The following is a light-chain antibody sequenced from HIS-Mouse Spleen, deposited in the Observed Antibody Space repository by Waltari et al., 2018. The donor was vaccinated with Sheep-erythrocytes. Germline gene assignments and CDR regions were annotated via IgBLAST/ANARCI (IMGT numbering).Light chain of an antibody. J-gene: IGLJ1*01. Sequence: QSALTQPRSVSGSPGQSVTIPCTGTSSDVGGYNYVSWYQQHPGKAPKLMIYDVSKRPSGVTDRFSGSKSGNTASLTISGLQAEDEADYYCCSYAGSYNHVFGTGTKVTVL. CDR1: SSDVGGYNY. CDR2: DVS. CDR3: CSYAGSYNHV. V-gene: IGLV2-11*01.